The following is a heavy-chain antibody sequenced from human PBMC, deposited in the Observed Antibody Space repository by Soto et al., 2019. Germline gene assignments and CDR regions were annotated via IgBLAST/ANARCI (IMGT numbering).Heavy chain of an antibody. CDR3: ARLPEDYDCSGYLLYYFDY. D-gene: IGHD3-22*01. J-gene: IGHJ4*02. CDR1: GGSISSSSYY. V-gene: IGHV4-39*01. Sequence: SETLSLTCTVSGGSISSSSYYWGWIRHPPGKGLEWIGSIYYSGSTYYNPSLKSRVTISVDTSKNQFSLKLSSVTAADTAVYYCARLPEDYDCSGYLLYYFDYWGQGTLVTVSS. CDR2: IYYSGST.